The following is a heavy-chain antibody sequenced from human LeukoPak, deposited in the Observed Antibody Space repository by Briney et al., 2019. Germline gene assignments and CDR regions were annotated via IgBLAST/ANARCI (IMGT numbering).Heavy chain of an antibody. J-gene: IGHJ6*03. Sequence: ASVKVSCKASGYTFTSYDINWVRQATGQGLGWMGWMNPNSGNTGYAQKFQGRVTMTRNTSISTAYMELSSLRSEDTAVYYCARGNYYYYYMDVWGKGTTVTVSS. V-gene: IGHV1-8*01. CDR3: ARGNYYYYYMDV. CDR2: MNPNSGNT. CDR1: GYTFTSYD.